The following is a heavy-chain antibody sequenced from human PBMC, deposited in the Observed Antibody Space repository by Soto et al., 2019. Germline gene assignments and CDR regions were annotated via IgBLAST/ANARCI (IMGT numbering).Heavy chain of an antibody. V-gene: IGHV1-69*01. D-gene: IGHD2-2*02. J-gene: IGHJ6*02. CDR2: IIPIFGTA. Sequence: QVQLVQSGAEVKKPGSSVKVSCKASGGTFSSYAISWVRQAPGQGLEWMGGIIPIFGTANYAQKFQGRVTIPADESTSTAYMELSSLRSEDTAVYYCARSSYCSSTSCYTLYYYGMDVWGQGTTVTVSS. CDR1: GGTFSSYA. CDR3: ARSSYCSSTSCYTLYYYGMDV.